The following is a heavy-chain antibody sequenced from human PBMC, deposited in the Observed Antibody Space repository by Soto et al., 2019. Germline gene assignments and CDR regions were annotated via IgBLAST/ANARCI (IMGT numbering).Heavy chain of an antibody. CDR1: GFSLSTTGVA. V-gene: IGHV2-5*02. Sequence: QITLKESGPTLVKPTQTLTLTCTFSGFSLSTTGVAVGWIRQPPGKALEWLAIIYWDDDKRYSPSLKSRLTITKDTSKNQVVLTMTNMDPVDTATYYCAQRPGINYSYGMGVWGQGTTVTVSS. CDR2: IYWDDDK. J-gene: IGHJ6*02. CDR3: AQRPGINYSYGMGV.